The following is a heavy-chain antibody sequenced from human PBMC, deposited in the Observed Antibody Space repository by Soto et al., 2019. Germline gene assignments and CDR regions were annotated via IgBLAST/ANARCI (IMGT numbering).Heavy chain of an antibody. Sequence: QVQLVESGGGVVQPGRSLRLSCAASGFTFSSYAMHWVRQAPGKGLEWVAVISYDGSNKYYADSVKGRFTISRDNSKNTLYLQMNSLRAEDTAVYYCARDLEHSSGPVGGMDVWGQGTTVTVSS. D-gene: IGHD6-19*01. CDR2: ISYDGSNK. CDR1: GFTFSSYA. V-gene: IGHV3-30-3*01. CDR3: ARDLEHSSGPVGGMDV. J-gene: IGHJ6*02.